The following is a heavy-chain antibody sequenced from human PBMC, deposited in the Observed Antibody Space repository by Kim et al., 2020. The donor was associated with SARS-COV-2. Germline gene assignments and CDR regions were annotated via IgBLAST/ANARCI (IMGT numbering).Heavy chain of an antibody. V-gene: IGHV3-9*01. CDR3: TKYKLPGGADY. Sequence: GGSLRLSCAASGFIFETYAMNCVRQAPGKGLERVAGLSLGRDKIGYADSVKGRFTISRDNAKNSVYLQMNSLRAEDTALYYFTKYKLPGGADYGGGGSLVTVSS. J-gene: IGHJ4*02. D-gene: IGHD2-15*01. CDR1: GFIFETYA. CDR2: LSLGRDKI.